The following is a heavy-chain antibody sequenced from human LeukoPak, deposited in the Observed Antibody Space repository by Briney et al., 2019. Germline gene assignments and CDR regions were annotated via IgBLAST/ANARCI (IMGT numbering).Heavy chain of an antibody. CDR3: ARQIAVAYTSIYYYYYMDV. D-gene: IGHD6-19*01. CDR2: IYHSGST. J-gene: IGHJ6*03. V-gene: IGHV4-38-2*02. CDR1: GYSISSGYY. Sequence: SETLSLTCTVSGYSISSGYYWAWIRQPPGKGLEWIGSIYHSGSTYYNPSLKSRVTISVDTSKNKFSMKLSSVTAADTAVYYCARQIAVAYTSIYYYYYMDVWGKGTTVTVSS.